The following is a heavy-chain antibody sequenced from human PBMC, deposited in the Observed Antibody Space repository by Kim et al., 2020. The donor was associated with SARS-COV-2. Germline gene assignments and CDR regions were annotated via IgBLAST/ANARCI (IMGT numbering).Heavy chain of an antibody. CDR2: GGST. V-gene: IGHV3-23*01. J-gene: IGHJ6*02. CDR3: AKLYGMDV. Sequence: GGSTYYAHHVHGRFTISRDNSKNTLYLQMNSLRAEDTAVYYCAKLYGMDVWGQGTTVTVSS.